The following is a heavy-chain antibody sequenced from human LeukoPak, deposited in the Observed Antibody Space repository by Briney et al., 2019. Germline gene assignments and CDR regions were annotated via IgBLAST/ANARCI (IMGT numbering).Heavy chain of an antibody. J-gene: IGHJ4*02. V-gene: IGHV3-30-3*01. D-gene: IGHD3-10*01. CDR1: GFTFSTYA. CDR2: ISYDGTNE. CDR3: ARDLNVRLLWFGELDC. Sequence: PGRSLRLSCAASGFTFSTYAMHWVRQAPGKGLEWVAVISYDGTNEYYTDSVKGRFTISRDDSKNTLYLQMSSLRAEDTAVYYCARDLNVRLLWFGELDCWGQGTLVTVSS.